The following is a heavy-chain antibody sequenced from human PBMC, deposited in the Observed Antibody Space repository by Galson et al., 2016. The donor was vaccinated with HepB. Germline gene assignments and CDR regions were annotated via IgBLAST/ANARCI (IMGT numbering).Heavy chain of an antibody. CDR2: IWYDGSNK. Sequence: SLRLSCAASGFTFSSYGMHWVRQAPGKGLEWMAVIWYDGSNKYYAYSVKGRFTISRDNSKNALYLQMNSLRAEDTAVYYCARGVGYGSGSHFDYWGQGTLVTVSS. J-gene: IGHJ4*02. V-gene: IGHV3-33*01. CDR3: ARGVGYGSGSHFDY. D-gene: IGHD3-10*01. CDR1: GFTFSSYG.